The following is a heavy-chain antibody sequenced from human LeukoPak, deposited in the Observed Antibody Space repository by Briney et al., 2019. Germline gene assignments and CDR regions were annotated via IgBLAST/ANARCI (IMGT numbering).Heavy chain of an antibody. CDR1: GFTFSTYG. CDR2: IWADGSYK. CDR3: ARDQYDSSDHYSDS. J-gene: IGHJ5*01. D-gene: IGHD3-22*01. Sequence: PGKSLRLSCAASGFTFSTYGMHWVRQAPGKGLEWVAVIWADGSYKYYADSVKGRFTISRDNSKNTLYLQMNSLRAEDTAVYYCARDQYDSSDHYSDSWGQGTLVTVSS. V-gene: IGHV3-33*01.